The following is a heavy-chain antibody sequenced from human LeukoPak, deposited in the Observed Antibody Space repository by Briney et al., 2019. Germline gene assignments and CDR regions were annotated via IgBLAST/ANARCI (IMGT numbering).Heavy chain of an antibody. J-gene: IGHJ4*02. D-gene: IGHD6-13*01. CDR1: GGSISGYY. V-gene: IGHV4-38-2*02. CDR2: IFHTGST. CDR3: ARDHSSSSEDY. Sequence: PSETLSLTCTVSGGSISGYYWAWIRQPPGKGLEWIGSIFHTGSTYHNPSLKSRVTISVDTSKNQFSLKLNSVTAADTAVYYCARDHSSSSEDYWGQGALVTVSS.